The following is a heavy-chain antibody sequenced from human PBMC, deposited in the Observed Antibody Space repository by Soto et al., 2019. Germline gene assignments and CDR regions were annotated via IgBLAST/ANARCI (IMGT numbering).Heavy chain of an antibody. Sequence: QVQLVQSGAEVKKPGSSVKVSCKVSGGTFSNYAIDWVRLAPGHGLEWMGGIVPIFGTTYYTQKFQGRATIIAYYSTTTAYLEMSSLRSEDTAIYYCARVEAVAGLYNYHGLDVWGQGTAVTVSS. CDR3: ARVEAVAGLYNYHGLDV. D-gene: IGHD6-19*01. CDR2: IVPIFGTT. V-gene: IGHV1-69*12. CDR1: GGTFSNYA. J-gene: IGHJ6*02.